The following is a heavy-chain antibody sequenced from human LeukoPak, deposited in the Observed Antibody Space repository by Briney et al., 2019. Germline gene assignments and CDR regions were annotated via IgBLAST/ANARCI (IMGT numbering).Heavy chain of an antibody. J-gene: IGHJ4*02. D-gene: IGHD3-9*01. CDR1: VVTLSRYA. V-gene: IGHV3-30*04. Sequence: GGSLRLSCAASVVTLSRYAMHWVREAPGKGREWGAVISYDGSIIYYADSVKGRFSISRDNSTNTVFLRLTSLRGADTAVYYCARIGDQDDWDVPFDYWGQGTLVTVSS. CDR3: ARIGDQDDWDVPFDY. CDR2: ISYDGSII.